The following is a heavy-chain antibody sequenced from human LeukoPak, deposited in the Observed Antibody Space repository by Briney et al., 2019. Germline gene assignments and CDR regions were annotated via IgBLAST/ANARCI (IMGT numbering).Heavy chain of an antibody. V-gene: IGHV1-18*01. Sequence: ASVKVSCKASGYTFTRYGISWVRQVPGQGLEWMGWINAYNGDTNYAQKLQGRVTMTTDTSTSTAYMELRSLRSDDTAVYYCARDQVQLERRGLRRYGWFDPWGQGTLVTVSS. CDR3: ARDQVQLERRGLRRYGWFDP. J-gene: IGHJ5*02. CDR1: GYTFTRYG. D-gene: IGHD1-1*01. CDR2: INAYNGDT.